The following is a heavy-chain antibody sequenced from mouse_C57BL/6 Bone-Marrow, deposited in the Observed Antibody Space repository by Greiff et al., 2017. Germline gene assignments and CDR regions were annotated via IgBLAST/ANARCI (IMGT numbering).Heavy chain of an antibody. CDR1: GYSITSGYY. J-gene: IGHJ2*01. V-gene: IGHV3-6*01. CDR3: AREGEWLPLDY. D-gene: IGHD2-2*01. Sequence: EVQVVESGPGLVKPSQSLSLTCSVTGYSITSGYYWNWIRQFPGNKLEWMGYISYDGSNNYNPSLKNRISITRDTSKNQFFLKLNSVTTEDTATYYCAREGEWLPLDYWGQGTTLTVSS. CDR2: ISYDGSN.